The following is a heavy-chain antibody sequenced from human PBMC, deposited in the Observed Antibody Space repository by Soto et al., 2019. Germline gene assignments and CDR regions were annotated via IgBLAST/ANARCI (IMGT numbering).Heavy chain of an antibody. D-gene: IGHD2-2*01. J-gene: IGHJ5*02. V-gene: IGHV1-69*02. CDR1: GGTFSSYT. Sequence: QVQLVQSGAEVKKPGSSVKVSCKASGGTFSSYTISWVRQAPGQGLEWMGRIIPILGIANYAQKFQGRVTITADKSTSTAYMELSSLRSEYTAVYYCARGTSQSVVPAAIVGSWFDPWGQGTLVTVSS. CDR2: IIPILGIA. CDR3: ARGTSQSVVPAAIVGSWFDP.